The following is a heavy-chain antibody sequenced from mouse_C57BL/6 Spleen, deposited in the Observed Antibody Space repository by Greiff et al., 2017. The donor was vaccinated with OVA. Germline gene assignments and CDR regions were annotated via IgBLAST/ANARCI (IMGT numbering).Heavy chain of an antibody. Sequence: QVQLKESGAELVRPGTSVKVSCKASGYAFTNYLIEWVKQRPGQGLEWIGVINPGSGGTNYNEKFKGKATLTADKSSSTAYMQLSSLTSEDSAVYFCASGGNFAWFAYWGQGTLVTVSA. J-gene: IGHJ3*01. CDR2: INPGSGGT. D-gene: IGHD2-1*01. CDR1: GYAFTNYL. V-gene: IGHV1-54*01. CDR3: ASGGNFAWFAY.